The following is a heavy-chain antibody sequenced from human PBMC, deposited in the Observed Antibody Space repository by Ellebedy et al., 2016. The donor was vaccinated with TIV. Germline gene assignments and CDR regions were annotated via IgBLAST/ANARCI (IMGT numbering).Heavy chain of an antibody. Sequence: MPSETLSLTCTVSGGSISRSSYYWGWLRQPPGKDLEWIGHIYFRGNTYYNPSLKSRVTISVDTSKNQFSLKLTSVTAADTAVYYCARADYGDYGAYYHGLDVWGQGTTVTVSS. CDR2: IYFRGNT. D-gene: IGHD4-17*01. J-gene: IGHJ6*02. CDR1: GGSISRSSYY. V-gene: IGHV4-39*01. CDR3: ARADYGDYGAYYHGLDV.